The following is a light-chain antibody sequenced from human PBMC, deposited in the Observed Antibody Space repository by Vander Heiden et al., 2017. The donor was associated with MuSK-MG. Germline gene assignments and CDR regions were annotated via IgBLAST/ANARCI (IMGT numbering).Light chain of an antibody. CDR1: QSVSSDY. CDR3: HQDGSSPRT. Sequence: EIVLTQSPGTLSLSPGERATLFCRASQSVSSDYLAWYQQKPGQAPRVLIYGASSRATGIPDRFRGSGSGTDFTLTISRLAPEDFAVYYCHQDGSSPRTFGQGTKVEIK. V-gene: IGKV3-20*01. J-gene: IGKJ1*01. CDR2: GAS.